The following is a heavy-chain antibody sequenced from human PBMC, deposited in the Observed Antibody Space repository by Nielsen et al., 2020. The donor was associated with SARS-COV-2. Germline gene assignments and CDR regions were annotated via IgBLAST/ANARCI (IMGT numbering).Heavy chain of an antibody. CDR1: GDSMSSSDYY. CDR2: IYYSGIT. D-gene: IGHD3-3*02. J-gene: IGHJ4*02. CDR3: ARLNRRILTPLALASLRFDF. Sequence: LRLSCNVSGDSMSSSDYYWAFHRQPPGRGLEWVGSIYYSGITYYNPSLKSRVTMSVDTSKNQFSLRLNSVTAADTAVYYCARLNRRILTPLALASLRFDFWGQGALVTVSS. V-gene: IGHV4-39*01.